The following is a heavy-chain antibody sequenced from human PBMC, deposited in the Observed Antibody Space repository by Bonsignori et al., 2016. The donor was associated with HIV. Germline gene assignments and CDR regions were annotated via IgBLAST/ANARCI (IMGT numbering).Heavy chain of an antibody. CDR2: ISGSGGST. CDR3: AKEAPRDGNYFPNVFDI. J-gene: IGHJ3*02. D-gene: IGHD1-26*01. Sequence: WIRQPPGKGLEWVSAISGSGGSTYYADSVKGRFTISRDNSKNTLYLQMDSLRAEDTAVYYCAKEAPRDGNYFPNVFDIWGQGTMVTVSS. V-gene: IGHV3-23*01.